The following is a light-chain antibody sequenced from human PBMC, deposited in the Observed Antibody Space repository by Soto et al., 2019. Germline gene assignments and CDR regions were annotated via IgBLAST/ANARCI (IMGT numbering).Light chain of an antibody. Sequence: DIHATQSPSSLPASLGDRVTITCRASENIKNYLTWYQQKPGKAPKLLIYGASTLKTGVPSRFSGSGSGTDFTFTIGGLQPDDFATYYCAQIYTAQWTFGQGTRVDLK. V-gene: IGKV1-39*01. J-gene: IGKJ1*01. CDR2: GAS. CDR3: AQIYTAQWT. CDR1: ENIKNY.